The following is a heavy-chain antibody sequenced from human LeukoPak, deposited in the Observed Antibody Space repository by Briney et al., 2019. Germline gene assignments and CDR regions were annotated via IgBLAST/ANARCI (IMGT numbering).Heavy chain of an antibody. V-gene: IGHV4-30-2*02. CDR2: IYHSGST. CDR3: AMSGYSYGAFDY. D-gene: IGHD5-18*01. J-gene: IGHJ4*02. Sequence: PSQTLSLTCTVSGGSISSGGYYWSWIRQPPGKGLEWIGYIYHSGSTYYNPSLKSRVTISVDTSKNQFSLKLSSVTAADTAVYYCAMSGYSYGAFDYWGQGTLVTVSS. CDR1: GGSISSGGYY.